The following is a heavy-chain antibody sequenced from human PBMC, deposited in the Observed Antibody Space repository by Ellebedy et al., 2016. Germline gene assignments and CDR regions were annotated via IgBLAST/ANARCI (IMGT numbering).Heavy chain of an antibody. CDR1: GFTVSNTY. V-gene: IGHV3-53*01. CDR2: IYIAGST. D-gene: IGHD6-13*01. CDR3: VTPGGYVGAFDQ. Sequence: GESLKISCAASGFTVSNTYMGWVRQAPGKGLEWVSVIYIAGSTYYVDYVKGRFIISRDNSKNTLLLQMNSLRVEDTAVYYCVTPGGYVGAFDQWGQGTLVIVSS. J-gene: IGHJ4*02.